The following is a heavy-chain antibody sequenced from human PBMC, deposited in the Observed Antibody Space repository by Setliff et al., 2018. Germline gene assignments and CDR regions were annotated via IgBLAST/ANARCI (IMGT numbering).Heavy chain of an antibody. V-gene: IGHV3-23*01. Sequence: GESLTLSCATSGFTFSSYAMSWVRQAPGKGLEWVSAMSASGTSTYHADSVKGRFTISGDNSKNTLYLQMNSLRAEDTAVYFCAKSPVAYCSGAVCYPFDYWGQGTLVTVSS. CDR1: GFTFSSYA. D-gene: IGHD2-8*02. CDR3: AKSPVAYCSGAVCYPFDY. J-gene: IGHJ4*02. CDR2: MSASGTST.